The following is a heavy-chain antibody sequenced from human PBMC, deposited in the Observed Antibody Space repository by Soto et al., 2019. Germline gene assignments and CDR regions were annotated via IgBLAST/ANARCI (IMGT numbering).Heavy chain of an antibody. CDR3: AKNQGVELVPLATVDWFDP. D-gene: IGHD1-26*01. CDR2: ISGSGFKK. V-gene: IGHV3-23*01. Sequence: GGSPRLSCAASGFIFENFGMSWVRQAPGKGLEWISSISGSGFKKYYADSVKGRFTISRDNSKNTVYLELNNLSAEDTAVYHCAKNQGVELVPLATVDWFDPWGQGSVVTVSS. J-gene: IGHJ5*02. CDR1: GFIFENFG.